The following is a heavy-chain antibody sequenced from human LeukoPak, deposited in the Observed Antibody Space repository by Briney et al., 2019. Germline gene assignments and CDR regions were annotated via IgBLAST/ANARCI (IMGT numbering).Heavy chain of an antibody. J-gene: IGHJ3*02. CDR2: NSAYNGHT. V-gene: IGHV1-18*01. Sequence: ASVTVSCKASVYTFTSYGINWVRQAPGQGLEWMGWNSAYNGHTNYAQKLQGRVTVSTDTSTSTAYMELRSLRSEDTAVYYCARGSEHVWLGVMDAFDIWGQGTMVTVSS. CDR1: VYTFTSYG. D-gene: IGHD3-10*01. CDR3: ARGSEHVWLGVMDAFDI.